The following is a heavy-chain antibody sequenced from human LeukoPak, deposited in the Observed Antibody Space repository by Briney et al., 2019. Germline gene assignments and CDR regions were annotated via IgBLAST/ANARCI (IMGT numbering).Heavy chain of an antibody. J-gene: IGHJ6*03. CDR3: AKSRTLGYCSGTSCPIHYYYMDV. CDR1: GGTLSSYA. CDR2: IIPIFGTA. Sequence: ASVKVSCKASGGTLSSYAISWVRQAPGQGLEWMGGIIPIFGTANYAQKFQGRVTITADESTSTAYMELSSLRSEDAAVYYCAKSRTLGYCSGTSCPIHYYYMDVWGKGTTVTVSS. D-gene: IGHD2-2*01. V-gene: IGHV1-69*13.